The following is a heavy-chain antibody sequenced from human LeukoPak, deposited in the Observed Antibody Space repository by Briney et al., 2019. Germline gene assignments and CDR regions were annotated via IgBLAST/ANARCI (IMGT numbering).Heavy chain of an antibody. J-gene: IGHJ6*03. CDR1: GGSISSSSSY. CDR2: VFHRGDT. CDR3: ARLIHSYYYDSSGYYPYYYMDV. D-gene: IGHD3-22*01. V-gene: IGHV4-39*01. Sequence: PSETLSLTCTVSGGSISSSSSYWGWIRQPPGKGLEWIGSVFHRGDTYYNPSLKSRLTISVDTSKNQFSLKMTSVTAADTAVYFCARLIHSYYYDSSGYYPYYYMDVWGKGTTVTVSS.